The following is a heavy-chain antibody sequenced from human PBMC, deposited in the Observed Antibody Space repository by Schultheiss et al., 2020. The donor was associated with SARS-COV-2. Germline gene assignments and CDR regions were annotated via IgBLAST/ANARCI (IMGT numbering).Heavy chain of an antibody. CDR3: ARGPPGGGYHYYGMDV. J-gene: IGHJ6*02. D-gene: IGHD3-10*01. V-gene: IGHV4-59*01. Sequence: GSLRLSCTVSGGSISSSYWSWIRQPPGKGLEWIGYIYYSGSSNYNPSLKSRVTMSVDTSKNQLSLKLRSVTAADTAVYYCARGPPGGGYHYYGMDVWGQGTKVTASS. CDR1: GGSISSSY. CDR2: IYYSGSS.